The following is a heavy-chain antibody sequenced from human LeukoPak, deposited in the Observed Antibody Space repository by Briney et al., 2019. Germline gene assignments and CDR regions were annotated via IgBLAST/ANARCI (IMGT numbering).Heavy chain of an antibody. CDR2: IYSGGST. CDR1: GFTVSSNY. Sequence: GGSLRLSCAVSGFTVSSNYMSWVRQAPGKGLEWVSVIYSGGSTYYADSVKGRFTISRDNSKNTLYLQMNSLRAEDTAVYYCARESYCSHGSCSSSDYWGQGTLVTVSS. V-gene: IGHV3-53*01. CDR3: ARESYCSHGSCSSSDY. J-gene: IGHJ4*02. D-gene: IGHD2-15*01.